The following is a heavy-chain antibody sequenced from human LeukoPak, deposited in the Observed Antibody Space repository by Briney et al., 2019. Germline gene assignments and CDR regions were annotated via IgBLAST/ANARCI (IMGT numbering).Heavy chain of an antibody. CDR3: ARVCRDYYGSGSYCWDY. D-gene: IGHD3-10*01. CDR1: GGSISSYY. J-gene: IGHJ4*02. CDR2: IYYSGST. V-gene: IGHV4-59*01. Sequence: NSSETLSLTCTVSGGSISSYYWSWIRQPPGKGLEWIGYIYYSGSTNYNPSLKSRVTISVDTSKNQFSLKLSSVTAADTAVYYCARVCRDYYGSGSYCWDYWGQGTLVTVSS.